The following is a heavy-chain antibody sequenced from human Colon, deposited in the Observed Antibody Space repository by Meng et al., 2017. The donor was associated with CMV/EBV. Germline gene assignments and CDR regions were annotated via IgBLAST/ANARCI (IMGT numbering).Heavy chain of an antibody. CDR2: VYCSGAT. Sequence: GSLRLSCTVSGGSVNTDNYYWSWNRQPPGKGLEFIGYVYCSGATNYNPFFKGRITTSVDTSKNQFSLKLTSVTAAATAVYYCTRGSAALWDSDSWGQGTLVTVSS. CDR1: GGSVNTDNYY. J-gene: IGHJ4*02. D-gene: IGHD3-10*01. CDR3: TRGSAALWDSDS. V-gene: IGHV4-61*01.